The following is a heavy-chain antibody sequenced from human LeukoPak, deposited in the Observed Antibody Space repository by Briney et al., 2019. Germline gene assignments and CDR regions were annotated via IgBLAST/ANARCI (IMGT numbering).Heavy chain of an antibody. D-gene: IGHD3-10*01. CDR1: GGSFSGYY. V-gene: IGHV4-34*01. Sequence: SETLSLTCAVHGGSFSGYYWSWIRQPPGKGLGCVGEINHSGSANYNPSLKSRVTISVDTSKNQFSLKLSSVTAADTAVYYCARWNDYGSGTFYKAYGMDVWGQGTPVTVSS. CDR3: ARWNDYGSGTFYKAYGMDV. CDR2: INHSGSA. J-gene: IGHJ6*01.